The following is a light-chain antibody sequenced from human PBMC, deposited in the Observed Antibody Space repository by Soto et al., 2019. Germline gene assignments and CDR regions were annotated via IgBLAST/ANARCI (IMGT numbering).Light chain of an antibody. V-gene: IGKV3-20*01. CDR3: QQYGSWWT. CDR2: GAS. CDR1: QSVSSSY. J-gene: IGKJ1*01. Sequence: EIVLPQSPGTLSLSPGERATVSCRASQSVSSSYLAWYQQKPGQAPRLLIYGASSRATGIPDRFSGSGSGTDFTLTISRLEPEDFAVYYCQQYGSWWTFGQGTKVDIK.